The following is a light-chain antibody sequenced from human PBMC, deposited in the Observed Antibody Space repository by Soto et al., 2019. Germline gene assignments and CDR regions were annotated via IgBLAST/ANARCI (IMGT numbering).Light chain of an antibody. CDR3: QQYGNSPIT. V-gene: IGKV3-20*01. Sequence: EIVLTQSPGTLSCSPGERATLSCRASQSVRSNYLAWYQQKPGQALTLLIYDASNRATGIPDRFSGSGSGTDFTLTISRLEPEDFAVYYCQQYGNSPITFGQGTRLENK. CDR2: DAS. J-gene: IGKJ5*01. CDR1: QSVRSNY.